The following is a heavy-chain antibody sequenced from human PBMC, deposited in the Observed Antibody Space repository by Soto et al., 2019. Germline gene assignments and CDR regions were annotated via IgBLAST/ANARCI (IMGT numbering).Heavy chain of an antibody. Sequence: QVQLVESGGGVVQPGRSLRLSCAASGFTFSSYGLHWVRQAPGKGLEWVAVISYDGSNKYYADSGKGRFTISRDNSKNTLYLQMNSLRAEDTAVYYCAKDSDAPNYCSGGSCYFDYWGQGTLVTVSS. CDR1: GFTFSSYG. D-gene: IGHD2-15*01. V-gene: IGHV3-30*18. CDR3: AKDSDAPNYCSGGSCYFDY. CDR2: ISYDGSNK. J-gene: IGHJ4*02.